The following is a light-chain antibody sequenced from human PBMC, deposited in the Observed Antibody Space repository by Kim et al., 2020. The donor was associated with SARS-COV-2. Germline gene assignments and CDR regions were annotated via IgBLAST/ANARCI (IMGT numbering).Light chain of an antibody. CDR2: DTS. Sequence: DSQMTQSPSSLSASVGDRVAITCRATQGIRNYLAWYQQKPGRPPKLLIADTSTLQSGVPSRFRGSGSGTDFTLTITSLQPEDVATYYCQKYNSAPLTFGGGTKVDIK. CDR3: QKYNSAPLT. V-gene: IGKV1-27*01. J-gene: IGKJ4*01. CDR1: QGIRNY.